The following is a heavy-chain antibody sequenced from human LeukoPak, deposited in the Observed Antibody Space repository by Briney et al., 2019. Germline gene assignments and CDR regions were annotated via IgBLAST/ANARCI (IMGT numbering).Heavy chain of an antibody. V-gene: IGHV4-59*01. CDR3: ARDGGIFGEN. CDR2: IYYSGST. J-gene: IGHJ4*02. D-gene: IGHD3-3*01. CDR1: GGSISSYY. Sequence: SETLSLTCTVSGGSISSYYWSWIRQPPGKGLEWIGYIYYSGSTNYNPSLKSRVTISVDTSKNQFSLKLSSVTAADTAVYYCARDGGIFGENWGQGTLVTVSS.